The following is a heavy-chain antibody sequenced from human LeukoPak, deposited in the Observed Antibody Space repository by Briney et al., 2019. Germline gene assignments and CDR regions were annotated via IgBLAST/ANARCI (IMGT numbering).Heavy chain of an antibody. J-gene: IGHJ3*02. D-gene: IGHD1-26*01. CDR1: GFSFSSYD. Sequence: GGSLRLSCAACGFSFSSYDMHWVRHTTGEGLEWVSAIGTGGDQYYPGSVKGRFTISRENAQNSLYLQMNSLRAGDTAVYYCARGSLGAPNAFDIWGQGTMVTVSS. CDR2: IGTGGDQ. CDR3: ARGSLGAPNAFDI. V-gene: IGHV3-13*05.